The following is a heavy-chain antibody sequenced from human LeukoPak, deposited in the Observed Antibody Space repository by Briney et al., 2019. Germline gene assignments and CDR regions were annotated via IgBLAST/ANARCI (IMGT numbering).Heavy chain of an antibody. V-gene: IGHV3-33*01. CDR3: ARDLGTTNYYFDS. D-gene: IGHD1-14*01. J-gene: IGHJ4*02. CDR2: IWYDGSYK. CDR1: GFKFCNYG. Sequence: GGSLRLSCAVSGFKFCNYGFHWVRQAPGKGLEWVAVIWYDGSYKYYADSVEGRFTISRDDARSTLYLQMNNLGAEDTAMYFCARDLGTTNYYFDSWGQGTLVIVAS.